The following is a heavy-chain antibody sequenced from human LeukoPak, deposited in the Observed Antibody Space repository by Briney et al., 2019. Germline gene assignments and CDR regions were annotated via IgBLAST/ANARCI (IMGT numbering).Heavy chain of an antibody. Sequence: GGSLRLSCAASGFTFNTYWMHWVRQAPGKGLVWVSRIRSDGSSTSYADSVRGRFTISRDNAENTLYLQMNSLRAEDTAVYYCAGLLGVRDLAYFDYWGHGTLVTVSS. CDR1: GFTFNTYW. V-gene: IGHV3-74*01. CDR3: AGLLGVRDLAYFDY. CDR2: IRSDGSST. J-gene: IGHJ4*01. D-gene: IGHD3-10*01.